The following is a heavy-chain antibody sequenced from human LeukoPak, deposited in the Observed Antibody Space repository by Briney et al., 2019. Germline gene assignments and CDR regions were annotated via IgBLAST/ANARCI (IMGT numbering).Heavy chain of an antibody. D-gene: IGHD2-8*01. CDR3: ARGTGYCTNGVCFTGPHYFDY. Sequence: GRSLRLSCAASGFTFSSYGMHWVRQAPGKGLEWVAVIWYDGSNKYYADSVKGRFTISRDNSKNTLYLQMNSLRDEDTAVYYCARGTGYCTNGVCFTGPHYFDYWGQGTLVTVSS. J-gene: IGHJ4*02. V-gene: IGHV3-33*01. CDR2: IWYDGSNK. CDR1: GFTFSSYG.